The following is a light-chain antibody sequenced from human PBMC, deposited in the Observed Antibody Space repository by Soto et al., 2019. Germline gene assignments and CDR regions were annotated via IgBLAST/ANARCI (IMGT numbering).Light chain of an antibody. CDR1: SSDVGGYDH. CDR3: SSSTNTSPHVI. J-gene: IGLJ2*01. CDR2: NVS. Sequence: QSALTQPASVSGSPGQSITISCTGASSDVGGYDHVSWYQQHPGKAPKLIIYNVSHRPSGVAPRFSGSKYGNTASLIIAGLQHEDEADYYCSSSTNTSPHVIFGGGTKLTVL. V-gene: IGLV2-14*03.